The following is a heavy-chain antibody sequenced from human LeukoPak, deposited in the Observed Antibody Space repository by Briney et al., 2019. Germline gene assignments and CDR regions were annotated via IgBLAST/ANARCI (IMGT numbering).Heavy chain of an antibody. V-gene: IGHV3-66*01. CDR1: GFTVSSNY. J-gene: IGHJ4*02. Sequence: GGSLRLSCAASGFTVSSNYMNWVRQAPGKGLEWVSVIYSGGNTYYADSVKGRFTISRDNSKNTLYLQMNSLRAEDTAVYYCARDKMATLDYWGQGTLVTVSS. D-gene: IGHD5-12*01. CDR2: IYSGGNT. CDR3: ARDKMATLDY.